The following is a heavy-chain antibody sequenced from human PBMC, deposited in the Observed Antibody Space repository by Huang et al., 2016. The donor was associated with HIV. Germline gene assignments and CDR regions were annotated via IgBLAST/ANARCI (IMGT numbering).Heavy chain of an antibody. CDR2: SRSKAHGGTT. CDR1: GFTFGSSG. CDR3: STVGGGIDYIGYTSAYYATGGY. J-gene: IGHJ4*02. D-gene: IGHD6-19*01. V-gene: IGHV3-49*03. Sequence: EVQLVESGGTLIQPGRSLRLSCTASGFTFGSSGMSWFRQAPGRGREWGGVSRSKAHGGTTEYAASVKGRFIVSRDDSKNIAYLRMSSLKTEDTAVYYGSTVGGGIDYIGYTSAYYATGGYWGQGTLVTVSS.